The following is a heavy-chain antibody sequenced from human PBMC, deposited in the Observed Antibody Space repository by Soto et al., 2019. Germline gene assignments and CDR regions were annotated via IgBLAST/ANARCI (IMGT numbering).Heavy chain of an antibody. J-gene: IGHJ4*02. CDR3: AKDKGSSWYEIDY. CDR2: ISGRGRST. D-gene: IGHD6-13*01. Sequence: EVQLLDAGGGLVQPGGSLRLSCAASGFTFSNYAVTWLRQAPGKGLEWVTTISGRGRSTYYADSVTGRFTSSRYNSKNTLYLQMNSLRAEETAVYYCAKDKGSSWYEIDYWGQGTLVTVSS. V-gene: IGHV3-23*01. CDR1: GFTFSNYA.